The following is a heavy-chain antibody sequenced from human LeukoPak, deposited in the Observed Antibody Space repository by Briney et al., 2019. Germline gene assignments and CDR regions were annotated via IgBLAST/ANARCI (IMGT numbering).Heavy chain of an antibody. V-gene: IGHV1-69*05. J-gene: IGHJ6*03. CDR2: IIPIFGTA. CDR1: GYTFTKYG. CDR3: ARGRPSSTSDYYYYYMDV. Sequence: ASVKVSCKASGYTFTKYGITWVRQAPGQGLEWMGGIIPIFGTANYAQKFQGRVTITRDESTSTAYMELSSLRSEDTAVYYCARGRPSSTSDYYYYYMDVWGKGTTVTVSS. D-gene: IGHD2-2*01.